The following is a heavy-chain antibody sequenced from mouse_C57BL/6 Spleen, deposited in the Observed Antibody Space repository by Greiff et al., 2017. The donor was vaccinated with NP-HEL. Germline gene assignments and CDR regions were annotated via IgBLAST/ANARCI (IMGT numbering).Heavy chain of an antibody. D-gene: IGHD2-4*01. CDR3: ARKKDYDDAMDY. Sequence: VQLQQPGAELVMPGASVKLSCKASGYTFTSYWMHWVKQRPGQGLEWIGEIDPSDSYTNYNQKFKGKSTLTVDKSSSTAYMQLSSLTSEDSAVYYCARKKDYDDAMDYWGQGTSVTVSS. J-gene: IGHJ4*01. CDR2: IDPSDSYT. V-gene: IGHV1-69*01. CDR1: GYTFTSYW.